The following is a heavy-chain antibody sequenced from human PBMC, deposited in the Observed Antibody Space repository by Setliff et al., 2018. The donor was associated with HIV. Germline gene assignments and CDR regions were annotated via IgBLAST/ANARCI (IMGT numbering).Heavy chain of an antibody. V-gene: IGHV1-69*13. D-gene: IGHD3-3*01. Sequence: SVKVSCKASGGTFSSYAISWVRQTPGQGLEWMGGIIAISGTPNYAQKFQGRVTITADESTSTAYMELSSLRSEDTAVYYCARGERGFLDFNWFDPWGQGALVTVSS. CDR3: ARGERGFLDFNWFDP. CDR2: IIAISGTP. CDR1: GGTFSSYA. J-gene: IGHJ5*02.